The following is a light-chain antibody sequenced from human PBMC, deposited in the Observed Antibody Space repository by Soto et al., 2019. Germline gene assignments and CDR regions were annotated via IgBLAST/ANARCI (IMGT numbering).Light chain of an antibody. V-gene: IGKV1-39*01. CDR1: QSISCY. Sequence: DIQMTQSPSSLSASVGDRVTITCRASQSISCYLTWYQQKPRKAPKLLIYAASSLQSGVPSRFSGSGSGTDFTLTISSLQPEDFATYYCQQSYSTHITFGHGTKVDIK. CDR3: QQSYSTHIT. J-gene: IGKJ3*01. CDR2: AAS.